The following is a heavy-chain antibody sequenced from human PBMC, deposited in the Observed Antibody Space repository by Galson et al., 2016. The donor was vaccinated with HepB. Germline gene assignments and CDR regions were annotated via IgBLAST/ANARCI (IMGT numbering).Heavy chain of an antibody. V-gene: IGHV3-23*01. CDR3: AKARLGYCSSTACNEGMDV. CDR2: ISGSAVST. Sequence: FSNYVIHWVRQAPGKGLEWVSAISGSAVSTYYADSVKGRFTISRDNSKNTVFLQMNSLRAEDTAVYYCAKARLGYCSSTACNEGMDVWGQGTTVTVSS. CDR1: FSNYV. J-gene: IGHJ6*02. D-gene: IGHD2-2*01.